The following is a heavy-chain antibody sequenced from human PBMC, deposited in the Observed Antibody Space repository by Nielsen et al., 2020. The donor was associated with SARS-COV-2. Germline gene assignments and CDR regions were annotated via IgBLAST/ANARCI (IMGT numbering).Heavy chain of an antibody. CDR1: GFTFDEYA. V-gene: IGHV3-9*01. CDR2: IGWNGAYI. J-gene: IGHJ4*02. D-gene: IGHD3-16*01. Sequence: SLKISCVASGFTFDEYAMHWVRQAPGKGLEWVSGIGWNGAYITYADSVKGRFTISRDNAKKSLFLQMNSLRPEDTALYYCAKVLGGWQSRTKSYYFDFWGQGTPVTVSS. CDR3: AKVLGGWQSRTKSYYFDF.